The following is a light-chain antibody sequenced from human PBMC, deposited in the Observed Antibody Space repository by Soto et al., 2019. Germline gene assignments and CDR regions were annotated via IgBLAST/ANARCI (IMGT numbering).Light chain of an antibody. Sequence: QSVLTQPPSASVTPGQKVTISCSGSSSNIGTYSVSWYQQFPGTAPRLLIYSDNQRPSGVPDRFSASKSGASASLSISGLQSEDEDDFYYAAWDDSLNGCVFGTGTKLTVL. CDR1: SSNIGTYS. J-gene: IGLJ1*01. CDR3: AAWDDSLNGCV. CDR2: SDN. V-gene: IGLV1-44*01.